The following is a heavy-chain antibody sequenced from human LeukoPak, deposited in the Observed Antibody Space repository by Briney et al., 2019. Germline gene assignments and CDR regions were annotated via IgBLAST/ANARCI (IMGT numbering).Heavy chain of an antibody. J-gene: IGHJ5*02. Sequence: SETLSLTCTVSGGSISSSSYYWGWIRKPPGKGLEWIGGIFYTGSTYYNPSLKSRVTIAVDTSKNHFSLKLSSVTAADTAVYYCAREPGYCTGGSCYGGWFDPWGQGTLVTVSS. V-gene: IGHV4-39*02. CDR1: GGSISSSSYY. D-gene: IGHD2-15*01. CDR3: AREPGYCTGGSCYGGWFDP. CDR2: IFYTGST.